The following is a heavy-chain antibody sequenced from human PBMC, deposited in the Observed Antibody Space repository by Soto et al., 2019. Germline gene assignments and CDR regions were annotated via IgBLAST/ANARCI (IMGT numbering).Heavy chain of an antibody. V-gene: IGHV4-59*01. CDR2: IYYSGST. J-gene: IGHJ6*02. CDR3: ARDRGVLGSYDFWSGYYRNYYYGMDV. CDR1: GGSISSYY. Sequence: PSETLSLTCTVSGGSISSYYWSWIRQPPGKGLEWIGYIYYSGSTNYNPSLKSRVTISVDTSKNQFSLKLSSVTAADTAVYYCARDRGVLGSYDFWSGYYRNYYYGMDVWGQGTTVTVSS. D-gene: IGHD3-3*01.